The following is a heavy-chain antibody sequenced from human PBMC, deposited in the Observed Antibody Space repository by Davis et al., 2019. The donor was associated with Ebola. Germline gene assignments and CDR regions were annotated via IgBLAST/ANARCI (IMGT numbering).Heavy chain of an antibody. D-gene: IGHD5-12*01. J-gene: IGHJ4*02. Sequence: GGSLRLSCAASGFTFSSYGMHWVRQAPGKGLEWVAVISYDGSNKYYADSVKGRFTISRDNSKNMLYLQMNSLRADDTAVYYCARDSRGHDFVDYWGQGTLVTVSS. CDR1: GFTFSSYG. CDR3: ARDSRGHDFVDY. CDR2: ISYDGSNK. V-gene: IGHV3-30*03.